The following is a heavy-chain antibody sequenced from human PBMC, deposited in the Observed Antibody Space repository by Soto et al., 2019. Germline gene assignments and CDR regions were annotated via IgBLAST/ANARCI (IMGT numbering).Heavy chain of an antibody. CDR1: GASVSSAGSHY. V-gene: IGHV4-39*02. J-gene: IGHJ4*02. CDR3: ARAPDY. Sequence: HLQESGPGLVKPSETLSLTFSVSGASVSSAGSHYWGWMLQPPGQGLEWIGSLYPGGRSFYNPSIKNRVTISVDTSKNQFSPQLHAVTAADTAVYHCARAPDYWGQGTLVTVSS. CDR2: LYPGGRS.